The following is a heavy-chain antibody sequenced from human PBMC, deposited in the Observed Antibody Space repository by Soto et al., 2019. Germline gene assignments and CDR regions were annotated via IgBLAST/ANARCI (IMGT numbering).Heavy chain of an antibody. CDR1: GGSISSGGYY. D-gene: IGHD2-21*02. CDR2: IYYSGST. Sequence: QVQLQESGPGLVKPSQTLSLTCTVSGGSISSGGYYWSWIRQHPGKGLEWIGYIYYSGSTYYNPXLKSRVTISVXXSXNXXSLKLSSVTAADTAVYYCARDRVVTATTYYYGMDVWGQGTTVTVSS. J-gene: IGHJ6*02. CDR3: ARDRVVTATTYYYGMDV. V-gene: IGHV4-31*03.